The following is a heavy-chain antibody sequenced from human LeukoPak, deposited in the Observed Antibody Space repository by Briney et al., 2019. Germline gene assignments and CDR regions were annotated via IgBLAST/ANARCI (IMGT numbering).Heavy chain of an antibody. Sequence: GGSLRLSCAASGFTFSSYAMHWVRQAPGEGLEWVAVISYDGSNKYYADSVKGRFTISRDNAKNSLYLHMNSLRAEDTAVYYCARDYGGSSPFDYWGQGTLVTVSS. CDR1: GFTFSSYA. CDR2: ISYDGSNK. V-gene: IGHV3-30*04. D-gene: IGHD4-23*01. CDR3: ARDYGGSSPFDY. J-gene: IGHJ4*02.